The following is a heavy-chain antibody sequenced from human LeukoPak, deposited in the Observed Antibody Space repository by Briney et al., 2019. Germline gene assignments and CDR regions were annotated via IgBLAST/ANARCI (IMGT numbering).Heavy chain of an antibody. CDR3: ARERSSSWFDY. CDR1: GYTFTGYY. Sequence: ASVKVSCKASGYTFTGYYMQWVRQAPGQGLEWMGWINPKSGGTDYAQNFQDRVTLTRDTSISTAYMEVRSLRSDDTAVYYCARERSSSWFDYWGQGTLVTVSS. J-gene: IGHJ4*02. CDR2: INPKSGGT. D-gene: IGHD6-13*01. V-gene: IGHV1-2*02.